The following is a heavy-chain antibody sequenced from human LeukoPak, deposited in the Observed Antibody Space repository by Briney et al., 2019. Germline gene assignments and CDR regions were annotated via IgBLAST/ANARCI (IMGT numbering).Heavy chain of an antibody. CDR2: ISTGGSA. CDR1: GFTFSSYG. CDR3: ARVSGYSGYDTPDY. V-gene: IGHV3-NL1*01. J-gene: IGHJ4*02. D-gene: IGHD5-12*01. Sequence: GGSLRLSCAASGFTFSSYGMHWVRQAPGKGLEWVSVISTGGSAYYATSVKGRFTISRDYSKNTLYLQMNSLRAEDTAVYYCARVSGYSGYDTPDYWGQGTLVTVSS.